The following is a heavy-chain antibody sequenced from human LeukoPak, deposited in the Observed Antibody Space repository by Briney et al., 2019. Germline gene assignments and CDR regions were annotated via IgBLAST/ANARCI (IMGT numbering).Heavy chain of an antibody. V-gene: IGHV1-69*05. CDR3: ARDRPRWPFDP. Sequence: ASVKVSCKASGGTFSSYAISWVRQAPGQGLEWMGRIIPIFGTANYAQKFQGRVTITTDESTSTAHMELSSLRSEDTAVYYCARDRPRWPFDPWGQGTLVTVSS. D-gene: IGHD2-15*01. CDR2: IIPIFGTA. J-gene: IGHJ5*02. CDR1: GGTFSSYA.